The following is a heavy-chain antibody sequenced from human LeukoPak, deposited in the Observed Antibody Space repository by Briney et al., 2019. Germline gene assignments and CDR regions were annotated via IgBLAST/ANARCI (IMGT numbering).Heavy chain of an antibody. CDR3: AADYDFDY. Sequence: GGSLRLSCAASGFTFSSYTMNWVRQAPGKGLEWVSSITSSSSYINYADSVKGRFTISRDNAKNSLYLHMNSLRAEDTAVYYCAADYDFDYWGQGTLVTVSS. D-gene: IGHD4-17*01. J-gene: IGHJ4*02. CDR1: GFTFSSYT. V-gene: IGHV3-21*01. CDR2: ITSSSSYI.